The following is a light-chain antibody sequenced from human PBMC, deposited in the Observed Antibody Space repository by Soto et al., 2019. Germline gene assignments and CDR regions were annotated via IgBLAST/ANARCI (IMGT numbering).Light chain of an antibody. Sequence: EIVLTQSPGTLSLSPGERATLSCRASQSVSSNYLAWYQQKPGQPPRLLISDASSRATGIPDRFSGRGSGTDVTLTISGLEPEDFAVYYCQHYGRSPPSWTFGQGTKVEIK. V-gene: IGKV3-20*01. J-gene: IGKJ1*01. CDR1: QSVSSNY. CDR3: QHYGRSPPSWT. CDR2: DAS.